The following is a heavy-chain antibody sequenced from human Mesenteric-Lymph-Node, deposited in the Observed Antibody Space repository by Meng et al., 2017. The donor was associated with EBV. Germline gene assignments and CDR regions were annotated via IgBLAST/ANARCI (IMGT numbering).Heavy chain of an antibody. D-gene: IGHD3-22*01. V-gene: IGHV1-18*01. Sequence: QVQLCQSGPPVKKPMAPVNVSCKASGYTLTTNGSSWWRQAPGHGLESVVCISVFNGNTKYRQKLQGRVIMTTDTSTSTAYMELRSLRSDDTAVYYCARGFSHVPYVISGPAYYLDYWGQGTLVTVSS. CDR1: GYTLTTNG. J-gene: IGHJ4*02. CDR2: ISVFNGNT. CDR3: ARGFSHVPYVISGPAYYLDY.